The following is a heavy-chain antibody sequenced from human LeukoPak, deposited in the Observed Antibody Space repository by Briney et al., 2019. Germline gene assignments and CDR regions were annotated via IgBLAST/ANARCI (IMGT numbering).Heavy chain of an antibody. J-gene: IGHJ6*03. V-gene: IGHV1-2*06. CDR2: INPNSAGT. CDR1: GYTFTGYY. Sequence: ASVKVSCKASGYTFTGYYMHWVRQAPGQGLEWMGRINPNSAGTNYAQKFQGRVTMTRDTSISTAYMELSRLRSDDTAVYYCASLWGATSLWYYYYMDVWGKGTTVTVSS. CDR3: ASLWGATSLWYYYYMDV. D-gene: IGHD1-26*01.